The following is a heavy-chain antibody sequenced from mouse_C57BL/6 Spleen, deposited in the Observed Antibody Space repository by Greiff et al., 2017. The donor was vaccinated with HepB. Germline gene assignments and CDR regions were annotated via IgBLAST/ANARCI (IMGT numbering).Heavy chain of an antibody. CDR3: AREGWYFDV. Sequence: EVQLVESEGGLVQPGSSMKLSCTASGFTFSDYYMAWVRQVPEKGLEWVANINYDGSSTYYLDSLKSRFIISRDNAKNILYLQMSSLKSEDTATYYCAREGWYFDVGGTGTTVTVSS. CDR1: GFTFSDYY. V-gene: IGHV5-16*01. J-gene: IGHJ1*03. CDR2: INYDGSST.